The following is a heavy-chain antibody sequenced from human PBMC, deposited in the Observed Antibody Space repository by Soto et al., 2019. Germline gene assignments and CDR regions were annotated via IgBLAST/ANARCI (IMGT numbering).Heavy chain of an antibody. CDR3: ARSAIPRGGWFRP. CDR1: DDSLSTYY. J-gene: IGHJ5*02. Sequence: PSETLSLTCNVSDDSLSTYYWSWIRQPAGKGLEWIGRIYASGSTNYNPSLKGRVSMSLDPSKKQFSLKMISVTAADTAMYYWARSAIPRGGWFRPWGQGVLVTVAS. D-gene: IGHD2-15*01. CDR2: IYASGST. V-gene: IGHV4-4*07.